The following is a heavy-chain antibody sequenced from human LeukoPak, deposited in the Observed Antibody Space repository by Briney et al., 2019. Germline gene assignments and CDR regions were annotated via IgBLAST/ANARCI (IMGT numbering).Heavy chain of an antibody. CDR3: AGLTVAGHRYSDSDFDY. Sequence: GGSLRLSCAASGFTFDDYAMHWVRQAPGKGLEWVSGISWNSGSIGYADSVKGRFTISRDNAKNSLYLQMNSLRAEDTALYYCAGLTVAGHRYSDSDFDYWGQGTLVTVSS. CDR1: GFTFDDYA. D-gene: IGHD6-19*01. V-gene: IGHV3-9*01. J-gene: IGHJ4*02. CDR2: ISWNSGSI.